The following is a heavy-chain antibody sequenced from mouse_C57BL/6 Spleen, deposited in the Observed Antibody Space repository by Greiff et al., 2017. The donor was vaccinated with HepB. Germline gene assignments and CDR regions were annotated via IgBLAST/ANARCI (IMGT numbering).Heavy chain of an antibody. CDR3: SRKGDYGSSPRAMDY. CDR2: IWSGGST. CDR1: GFSLTSYG. J-gene: IGHJ4*01. V-gene: IGHV2-2*01. D-gene: IGHD1-1*01. Sequence: QVQLQQSGPGLVQPSQSLSITCTVSGFSLTSYGVHWVRQSPGKGLEWLGVIWSGGSTDYNAAFISRLSISKDNSKSQVFFKMNSLQADDTAIYYCSRKGDYGSSPRAMDYWGQGTSVTVSS.